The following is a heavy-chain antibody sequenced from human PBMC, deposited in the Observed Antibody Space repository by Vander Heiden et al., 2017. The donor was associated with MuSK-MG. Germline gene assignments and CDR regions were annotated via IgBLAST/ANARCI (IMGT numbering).Heavy chain of an antibody. CDR2: SPLSGGT. V-gene: IGHV4-39*01. J-gene: IGHJ2*01. CDR3: ATHRVAAAVFDWYFDL. Sequence: QLQLQESGPGLVKPSETLSLICTVSGGYIISGIYHWGWIRQPPGQGLEYIGRSPLSGGTYYNPSLKSRFTMSVDTSKNQFSLRLNSVAATDTAVYYCATHRVAAAVFDWYFDLWGRGTLVTVSS. CDR1: GGYIISGIYH. D-gene: IGHD6-13*01.